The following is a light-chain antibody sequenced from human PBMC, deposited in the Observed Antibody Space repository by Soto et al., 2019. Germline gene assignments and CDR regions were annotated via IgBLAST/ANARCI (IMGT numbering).Light chain of an antibody. Sequence: DIVMTQSPDSLAVSLGERATINCRSSRSVLFTSNNKNFLAWYQHKPGQSPKLLINWASAREPGVPDRFSGSGSGTDFTLNINSLQAEDVATYYCQQFFYIPTFGLGTKVEI. J-gene: IGKJ4*02. CDR3: QQFFYIPT. CDR2: WAS. V-gene: IGKV4-1*01. CDR1: RSVLFTSNNKNF.